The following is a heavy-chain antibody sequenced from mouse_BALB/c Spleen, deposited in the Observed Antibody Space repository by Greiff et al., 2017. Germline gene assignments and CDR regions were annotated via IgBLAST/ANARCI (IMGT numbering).Heavy chain of an antibody. D-gene: IGHD2-4*01. CDR3: ARGSHDYPSWFAY. Sequence: EVQRVESGGGLVKPGGSLKLSCAASGFTFSSYAMSWVRQTPEKRLEWVASISSGGSTYYPDSVKGRFTISRDNARNILYLQMSSLRSEDTAMYYCARGSHDYPSWFAYWGQGTLVTVSA. CDR2: ISSGGST. J-gene: IGHJ3*01. V-gene: IGHV5-6-5*01. CDR1: GFTFSSYA.